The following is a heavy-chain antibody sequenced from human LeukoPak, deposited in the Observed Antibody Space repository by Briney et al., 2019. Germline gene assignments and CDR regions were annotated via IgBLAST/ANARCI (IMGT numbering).Heavy chain of an antibody. CDR3: ANVAFYYSSGTYV. CDR2: IRASGGAT. CDR1: GFTFKKYD. Sequence: GGSLRLSCAASGFTFKKYDVTWVRQAPGKGLEWVSGIRASGGATYYADSVKGRFTISRDNSKNTLYLQMNSLRAEDTAVYHCANVAFYYSSGTYVWGQGTLVTVSS. J-gene: IGHJ4*02. V-gene: IGHV3-23*01. D-gene: IGHD3-10*01.